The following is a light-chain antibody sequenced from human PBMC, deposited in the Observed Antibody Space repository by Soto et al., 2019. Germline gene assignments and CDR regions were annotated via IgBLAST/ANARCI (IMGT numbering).Light chain of an antibody. CDR2: DAS. CDR3: QQRSNWPPSIT. Sequence: EIVLTQSPATLSLSLGERANISCMASQSVTTYLAWYQQKPGQAPRLLIYDASDRATGIPARFSGSGSGTDFTLTISSLEPEDFAVYYCQQRSNWPPSITCGQGTRREIK. J-gene: IGKJ5*01. V-gene: IGKV3-11*01. CDR1: QSVTTY.